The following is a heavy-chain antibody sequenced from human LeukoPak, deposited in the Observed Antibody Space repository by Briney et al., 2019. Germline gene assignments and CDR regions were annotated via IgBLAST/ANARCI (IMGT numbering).Heavy chain of an antibody. CDR3: ARESPVAAVGRSWFDP. Sequence: GGSLRLSCAASGFTFSSYAMSWVRQAPGKGLEWVSTISGGGVTTYYADSVKGRLTISRDNSKNTVFLQMNSLRDDDTAVYFCARESPVAAVGRSWFDPWGQGTLVTVSS. J-gene: IGHJ5*02. V-gene: IGHV3-23*01. D-gene: IGHD6-13*01. CDR1: GFTFSSYA. CDR2: ISGGGVTT.